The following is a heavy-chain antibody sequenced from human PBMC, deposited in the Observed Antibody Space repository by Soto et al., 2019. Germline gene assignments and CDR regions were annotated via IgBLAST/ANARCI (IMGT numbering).Heavy chain of an antibody. J-gene: IGHJ6*02. D-gene: IGHD2-2*01. V-gene: IGHV5-51*01. CDR3: ARRGYCSSTSCYPYYYYGMDV. CDR2: IYPGDSDT. CDR1: GYSFTSYW. Sequence: GESLKISCKGSGYSFTSYWIGWVRQMPGKGLEWMGIIYPGDSDTRYSPSFQGQVTISADKSISTAYLQWSSLKASDTAMYYCARRGYCSSTSCYPYYYYGMDVWGQGTTVT.